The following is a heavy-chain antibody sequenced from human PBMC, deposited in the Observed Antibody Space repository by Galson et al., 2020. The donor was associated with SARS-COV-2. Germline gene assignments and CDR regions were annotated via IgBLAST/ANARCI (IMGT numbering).Heavy chain of an antibody. CDR3: ARSLCSGGNCYSDY. CDR1: GFTFSHYT. CDR2: ISSASSFI. V-gene: IGHV3-21*01. Sequence: GRSLRLSCAASGFTFSHYTMSWFRQAPGKGLEWTPSISSASSFIYDADSLRGRFTISRDNTKNSLDLQINSLRAEDTGLYYCARSLCSGGNCYSDYWGQGTLVTVSS. D-gene: IGHD2-15*01. J-gene: IGHJ4*02.